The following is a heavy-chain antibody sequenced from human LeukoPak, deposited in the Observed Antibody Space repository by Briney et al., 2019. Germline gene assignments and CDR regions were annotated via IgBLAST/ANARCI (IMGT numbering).Heavy chain of an antibody. CDR2: ISWNSGSI. D-gene: IGHD1-14*01. V-gene: IGHV3-9*01. CDR3: AKETGVSYFDY. CDR1: GFTFDDYA. Sequence: GGSLRLSCAASGFTFDDYAMHWVRQAPGKGLEWVSGISWNSGSIGYADSVKGRFTISRDNAKNSLYLQMNSLRAEDTALYYCAKETGVSYFDYWGQGTLVTVSS. J-gene: IGHJ4*02.